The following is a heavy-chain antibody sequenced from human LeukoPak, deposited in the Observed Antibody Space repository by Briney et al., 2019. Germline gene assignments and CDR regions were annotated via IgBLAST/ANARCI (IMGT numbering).Heavy chain of an antibody. CDR3: ARARPSMWIDY. J-gene: IGHJ4*02. CDR2: IDSYGSST. D-gene: IGHD5-12*01. CDR1: GFTFSSYW. Sequence: PGGSLRLSCAASGFTFSSYWMHWVRQAPGKGLVWVSRIDSYGSSTSFADSVKGRFTISRDSSKNTLYLQMNSLRPEDTAVYYCARARPSMWIDYWGQGTLVTVSS. V-gene: IGHV3-74*01.